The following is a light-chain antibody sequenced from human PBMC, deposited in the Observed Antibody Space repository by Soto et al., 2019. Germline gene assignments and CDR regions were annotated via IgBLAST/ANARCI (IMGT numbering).Light chain of an antibody. J-gene: IGLJ1*01. CDR1: SSDVGGYNY. CDR3: SSYTSSSTLV. V-gene: IGLV2-14*01. CDR2: DVS. Sequence: QCVLTQPASVSGSPGEWITISCTGTSSDVGGYNYVSWYQQHPGKAPKLMIYDVSNRPSGVSNRFSGSKSGNTASLTISGLQAGDEADYYCSSYTSSSTLVFGTGTKVTVL.